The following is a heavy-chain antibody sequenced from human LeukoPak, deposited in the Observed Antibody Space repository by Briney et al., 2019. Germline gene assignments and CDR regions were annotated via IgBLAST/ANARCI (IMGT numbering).Heavy chain of an antibody. CDR2: ISGSGSST. V-gene: IGHV3-23*01. J-gene: IGHJ4*02. CDR3: AKGIRYSS. CDR1: GFTFSSYD. D-gene: IGHD3-9*01. Sequence: GGSLRLSCAASGFTFSSYDMSWVRQAPGKGPEWVSTISGSGSSTYYADSVKGRFTISRDDSKNSLYLQMNSLRVEDTAVYYCAKGIRYSSWGQGTLVTVSS.